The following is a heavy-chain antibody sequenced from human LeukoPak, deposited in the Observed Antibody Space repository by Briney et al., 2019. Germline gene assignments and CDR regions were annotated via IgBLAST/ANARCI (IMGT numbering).Heavy chain of an antibody. Sequence: GGSLRLSCAASGFTVSSNYMSWVRQAPGKGLEWVSVIYSGGSTYYADSVKGRFTISRDNSKNTLYLQMNSLRAEDTAVYYCAKVSAVIGYCSGGSCPDAFDIWGQGTMVTVSS. CDR2: IYSGGST. CDR1: GFTVSSNY. J-gene: IGHJ3*02. CDR3: AKVSAVIGYCSGGSCPDAFDI. V-gene: IGHV3-66*01. D-gene: IGHD2-15*01.